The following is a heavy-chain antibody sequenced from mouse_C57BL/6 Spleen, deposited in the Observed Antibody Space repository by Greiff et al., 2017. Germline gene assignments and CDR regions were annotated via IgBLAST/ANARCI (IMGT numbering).Heavy chain of an antibody. CDR3: ARGGGRRLYFDY. V-gene: IGHV1-64*01. CDR1: GYTFTSYW. D-gene: IGHD3-2*02. Sequence: QVQLQQPGAELVKPGASVKLSCKASGYTFTSYWMHWVKQRPGQGLEWIGMIHPNSGSTNYNEKFKSKATLTVDKSSSTAYMQLSSLTSEDSAVYYWARGGGRRLYFDYWGQGTTLTVSS. J-gene: IGHJ2*01. CDR2: IHPNSGST.